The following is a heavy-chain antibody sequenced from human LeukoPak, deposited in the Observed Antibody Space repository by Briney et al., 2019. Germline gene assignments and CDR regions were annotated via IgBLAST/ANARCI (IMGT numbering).Heavy chain of an antibody. V-gene: IGHV3-20*01. D-gene: IGHD3-10*01. CDR1: GFTFDDYG. J-gene: IGHJ6*03. CDR2: INWNGDST. CDR3: ARDYGSGSYYNYMDV. Sequence: GRSLRLSCAASGFTFDDYGMSWVRQAPGKGLEWVSGINWNGDSTGYADSVKGRFTISRDNAKNSLYLQMNSLRAEDTALYHCARDYGSGSYYNYMDVWGKGTTVTISS.